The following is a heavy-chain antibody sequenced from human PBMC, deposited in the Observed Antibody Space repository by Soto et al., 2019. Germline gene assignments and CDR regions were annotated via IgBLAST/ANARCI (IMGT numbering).Heavy chain of an antibody. D-gene: IGHD2-15*01. CDR2: IGGSGGST. CDR3: AKERRGIYCSGGTCYSPDY. CDR1: GFTFSTYA. V-gene: IGHV3-23*01. Sequence: GSLRLSCAASGFTFSTYAMIWVRQAPGKGLEWVSVIGGSGGSTYYADSVQGRFTISRDNSKNTLYLQMNSLRAEDTAVYYCAKERRGIYCSGGTCYSPDYWGPGTLVTVSS. J-gene: IGHJ4*02.